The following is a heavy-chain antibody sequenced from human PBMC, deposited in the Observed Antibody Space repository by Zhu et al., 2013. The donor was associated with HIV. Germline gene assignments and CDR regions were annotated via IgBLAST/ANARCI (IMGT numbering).Heavy chain of an antibody. J-gene: IGHJ4*02. Sequence: QVQLQESGPGLVKPSETLSLTCTVSGGSISSYYWSWIRQPPGKGLEWIGYIYYSGSTNYNPSLKSRVTISVDTSKNQFSLKLSSVTAADTAVYYCASSIAAARHYFDYWGQGTLVTVSS. CDR3: ASSIAAARHYFDY. V-gene: IGHV4-59*01. CDR2: IYYSGST. CDR1: GGSISSYY. D-gene: IGHD6-13*01.